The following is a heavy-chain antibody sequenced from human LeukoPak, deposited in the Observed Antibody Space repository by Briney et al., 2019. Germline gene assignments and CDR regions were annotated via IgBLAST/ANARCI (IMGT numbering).Heavy chain of an antibody. CDR3: ARRTTGTGPFDY. CDR2: IYYSGST. D-gene: IGHD1-1*01. V-gene: IGHV4-39*07. Sequence: SETLSLTCAVYGGSFSSSTYYWGWIRQPPGKGLEWIGSIYYSGSTYYNPSLKSRVTISVDTSKNQFSLKLSSVTAADTAVYYCARRTTGTGPFDYWGQGTLVTVSS. CDR1: GGSFSSSTYY. J-gene: IGHJ4*02.